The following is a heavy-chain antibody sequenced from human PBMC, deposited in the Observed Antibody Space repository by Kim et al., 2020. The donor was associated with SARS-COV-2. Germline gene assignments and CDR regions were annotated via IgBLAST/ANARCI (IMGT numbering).Heavy chain of an antibody. Sequence: ADSVKGRFTISRDNSKNTLYLQMNSLRAADPAVYYCARDFVPGTTHYGMAVWGHGTTVTVSS. CDR3: ARDFVPGTTHYGMAV. V-gene: IGHV3-30*07. J-gene: IGHJ6*02. D-gene: IGHD1-7*01.